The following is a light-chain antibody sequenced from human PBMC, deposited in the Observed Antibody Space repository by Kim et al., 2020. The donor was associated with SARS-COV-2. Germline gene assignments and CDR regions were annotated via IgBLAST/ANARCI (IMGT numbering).Light chain of an antibody. J-gene: IGLJ2*01. CDR3: NSRYSNHNVV. Sequence: SSELTQDPAVSVALGQTVRITCQGDSRSSYYATWYQPKPGQAPILLIYRKNNRPSWIPDRFSVSTPGNTASLTITVAQPADEPDYSCNSRYSNHNVVFRG. CDR1: SRSSYY. CDR2: RKN. V-gene: IGLV3-19*01.